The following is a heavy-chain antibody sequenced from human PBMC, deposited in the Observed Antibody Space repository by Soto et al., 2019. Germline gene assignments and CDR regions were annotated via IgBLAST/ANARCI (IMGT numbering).Heavy chain of an antibody. D-gene: IGHD2-15*01. CDR2: IIPIFGTA. Sequence: ESSVKDSCTASGITVSSYAISWVRHAPVQVPDFMGGIIPIFGTANYAQKFQGRVTITADESTSTAYMELSSLRSEDTAVYYCASGYCSGGSCYSYYYYYGMDVWGQGTTVTVSS. CDR3: ASGYCSGGSCYSYYYYYGMDV. V-gene: IGHV1-69*13. CDR1: GITVSSYA. J-gene: IGHJ6*02.